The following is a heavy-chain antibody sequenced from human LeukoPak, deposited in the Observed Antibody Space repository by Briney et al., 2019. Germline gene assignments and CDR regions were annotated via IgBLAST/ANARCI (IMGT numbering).Heavy chain of an antibody. Sequence: GGSLRLSCAASGFTFGNAWMSWVRQAPGKGLEWVGRVKSDTDGGTIDYAAPVKGRFTISRDDSESTLYLHMNSLKTEDSAVYYCATGSGHKNDNWGQGTLVTVSS. J-gene: IGHJ4*02. V-gene: IGHV3-15*01. CDR3: ATGSGHKNDN. CDR2: VKSDTDGGTI. D-gene: IGHD6-19*01. CDR1: GFTFGNAW.